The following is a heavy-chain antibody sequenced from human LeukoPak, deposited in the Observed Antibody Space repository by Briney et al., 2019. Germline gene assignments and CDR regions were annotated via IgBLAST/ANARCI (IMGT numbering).Heavy chain of an antibody. J-gene: IGHJ3*02. CDR1: GGSFSGHY. CDR3: AKEFRVAGRTEAFDI. CDR2: INHSGST. D-gene: IGHD6-19*01. Sequence: SETLSLTCAVYGGSFSGHYWTWIRQPPGMGLEWIGEINHSGSTTYNPSLNTRVTISVDTSKNQISLKLSSVTAADTAVYYCAKEFRVAGRTEAFDIWGQGTMVTVSS. V-gene: IGHV4-34*01.